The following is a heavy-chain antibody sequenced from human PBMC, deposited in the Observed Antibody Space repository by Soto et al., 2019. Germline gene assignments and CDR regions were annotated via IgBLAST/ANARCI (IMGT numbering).Heavy chain of an antibody. Sequence: SETLSLTCTVSNYSISSGGYYWSWIRQHPGKGLEWIGYIYYSGSTYYNPSLKSRVTISVDTSKNQFSLKLSSVTAADTAVYYCARARSSWDQLSPSGHWFDPWGQGTLVTVSS. V-gene: IGHV4-31*03. D-gene: IGHD2-2*01. J-gene: IGHJ5*02. CDR1: NYSISSGGYY. CDR3: ARARSSWDQLSPSGHWFDP. CDR2: IYYSGST.